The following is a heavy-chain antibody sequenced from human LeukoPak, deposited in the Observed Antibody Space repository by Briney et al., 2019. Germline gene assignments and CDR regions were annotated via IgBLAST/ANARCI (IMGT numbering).Heavy chain of an antibody. CDR2: ISSSGGTI. V-gene: IGHV3-48*03. J-gene: IGHJ4*02. D-gene: IGHD6-13*01. CDR3: AKDFSFIAAATFDY. Sequence: GGSLRLSCAASGFTFSSYEMNWVRQAPGKGLEWVSYISSSGGTIYYADSVKGRFTISRDNSKNTLYLQMNSLRAEDTAIYYCAKDFSFIAAATFDYWGQGTLVTVSS. CDR1: GFTFSSYE.